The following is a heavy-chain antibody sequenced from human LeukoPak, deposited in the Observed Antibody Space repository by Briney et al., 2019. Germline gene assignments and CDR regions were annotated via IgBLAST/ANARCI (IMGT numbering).Heavy chain of an antibody. J-gene: IGHJ4*02. CDR3: AKDGTTYYYDSSGYWFDY. D-gene: IGHD3-22*01. V-gene: IGHV3-43*01. CDR1: GFTFDDYT. Sequence: PGGSLRLSCAASGFTFDDYTMHWVRQAPGKGLEWVSLISWDGGSTYYADSVKGRFTISRDNSKNTLYLQMNSLRAEDTAVYYCAKDGTTYYYDSSGYWFDYWGQGTLVTVSS. CDR2: ISWDGGST.